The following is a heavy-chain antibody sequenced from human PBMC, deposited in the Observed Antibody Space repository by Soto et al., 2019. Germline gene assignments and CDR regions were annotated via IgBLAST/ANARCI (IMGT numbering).Heavy chain of an antibody. CDR2: IYPGDSDT. CDR1: GYSFTSYW. V-gene: IGHV5-51*01. J-gene: IGHJ4*02. Sequence: GESLKISCKGSGYSFTSYWIGWVRQMPGKGLEWMGIIYPGDSDTRYSPSFQGQVTISADKSISTAYLQWSSLKASDTAMYYCARSSENYDFWSGPIDYYFDYWGQGTLVTVSS. CDR3: ARSSENYDFWSGPIDYYFDY. D-gene: IGHD3-3*01.